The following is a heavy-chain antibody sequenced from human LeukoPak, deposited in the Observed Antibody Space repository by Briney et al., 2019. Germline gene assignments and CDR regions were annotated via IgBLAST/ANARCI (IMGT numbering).Heavy chain of an antibody. Sequence: MTSETLSLTCTVSGASISSGSVYWGWSRQTAGKGLEWIGRIYPSGDSQYSPSCRSRATISLDTRHQFSLKLSSVTAADTAVYFCARHPRPYSSGYYRDLVWFDPWGQGTLVTVSS. D-gene: IGHD3-22*01. V-gene: IGHV4-61*02. CDR3: ARHPRPYSSGYYRDLVWFDP. CDR2: IYPSGDS. J-gene: IGHJ5*02. CDR1: GASISSGSVY.